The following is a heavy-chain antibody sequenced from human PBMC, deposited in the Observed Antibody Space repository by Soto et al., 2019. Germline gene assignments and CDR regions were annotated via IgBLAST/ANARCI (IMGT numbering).Heavy chain of an antibody. J-gene: IGHJ4*02. D-gene: IGHD2-15*01. CDR2: IIPILGIA. Sequence: QVQLVQSGAEVKKPGSSVKVSCKASGGTFSSYTISWVRQAPGQGLEWMGRIIPILGIANYAQKFQGRVTLTGDKATSTAYMELSSLRSEDTAVYYCARDPVSHCSGGSCYSDYFDYWGQGTLVTVSS. CDR1: GGTFSSYT. V-gene: IGHV1-69*08. CDR3: ARDPVSHCSGGSCYSDYFDY.